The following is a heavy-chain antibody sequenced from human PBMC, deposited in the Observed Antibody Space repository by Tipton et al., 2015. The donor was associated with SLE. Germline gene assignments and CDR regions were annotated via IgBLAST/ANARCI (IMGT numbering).Heavy chain of an antibody. CDR2: ISRSSSTT. D-gene: IGHD3-16*02. CDR3: ASLGLSFDY. J-gene: IGHJ4*02. Sequence: SLRLSCAASGFTFSDYYMSWIRQAPGKGLEWISTISRSSSTTFYADSVEGRFTISRDNAQNSLFLQMNSLRAEDMAVYYCASLGLSFDYWGQGTLVTVSS. V-gene: IGHV3-11*04. CDR1: GFTFSDYY.